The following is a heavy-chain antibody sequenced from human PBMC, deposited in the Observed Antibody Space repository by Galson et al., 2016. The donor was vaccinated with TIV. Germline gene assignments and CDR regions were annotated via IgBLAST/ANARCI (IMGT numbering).Heavy chain of an antibody. CDR3: AHIRITLIPDAFYI. V-gene: IGHV2-70*11. D-gene: IGHD3-22*01. CDR2: IDWDDDK. J-gene: IGHJ3*02. CDR1: GFSLGTSGMC. Sequence: PALVKPTQTLTLTCTFSGFSLGTSGMCVSWVRQPPGKALEWLARIDWDDDKYYSTSLKTRLTISKDTSKNQVVLTVTDMDPVDTGTYFCAHIRITLIPDAFYIWGQGTTVTVSS.